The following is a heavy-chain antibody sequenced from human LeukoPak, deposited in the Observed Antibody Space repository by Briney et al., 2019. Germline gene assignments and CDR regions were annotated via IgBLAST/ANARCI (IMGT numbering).Heavy chain of an antibody. J-gene: IGHJ4*02. CDR3: TTDPDYVWGSYNY. CDR2: IKSKTDGGTT. V-gene: IGHV3-15*01. D-gene: IGHD3-16*01. CDR1: GFTFSNAW. Sequence: GGSLRLSCAASGFTFSNAWMSWVRQAPGKGLEWVGRIKSKTDGGTTDYTAPVKGRFTISRDDSKNTLYLQMNSLKTEDTAVYYCTTDPDYVWGSYNYWGQGTLVTVSS.